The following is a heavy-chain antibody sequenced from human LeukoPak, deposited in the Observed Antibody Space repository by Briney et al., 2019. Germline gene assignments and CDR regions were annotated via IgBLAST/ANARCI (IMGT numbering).Heavy chain of an antibody. Sequence: PGNSLRLSCAASGFPFSSHGMHWVRQAPGKGLEGVEATSYDEANKYHALSMRGRFTTSRDNSKNTLYLQMHSLRAEDTAVYYCAWIQVWPLMFYYYCWGQGTLVT. J-gene: IGHJ4*02. D-gene: IGHD5-18*01. CDR1: GFPFSSHG. CDR3: AWIQVWPLMFYYYC. V-gene: IGHV3-30*03. CDR2: TSYDEANK.